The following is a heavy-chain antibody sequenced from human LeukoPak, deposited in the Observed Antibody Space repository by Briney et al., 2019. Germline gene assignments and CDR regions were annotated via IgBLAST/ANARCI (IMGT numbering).Heavy chain of an antibody. Sequence: PGGSLRLSCAASGFTFSSYSMNWVRQAPGKGLEWGSYISSSSSTIYYADSVKGRFTISRDNAKNSLYLQMNSLRAEDTAVYYCARTDEGSALDIWGQGTMVTVSS. J-gene: IGHJ3*02. CDR1: GFTFSSYS. V-gene: IGHV3-48*01. D-gene: IGHD2-21*02. CDR2: ISSSSSTI. CDR3: ARTDEGSALDI.